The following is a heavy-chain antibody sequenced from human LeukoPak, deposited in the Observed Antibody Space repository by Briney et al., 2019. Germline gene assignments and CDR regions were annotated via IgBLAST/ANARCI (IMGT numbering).Heavy chain of an antibody. CDR3: AREHDYSNYFDC. D-gene: IGHD4-11*01. Sequence: SETLSLTCTVSGGSISSGGYYWSWIRQPPGKGLEWIGYIYHSGSTYYNPSLKSRVTISVDRSKNQFSLELSSVTAADTAVYYCAREHDYSNYFDCWGQGTQVTVSS. J-gene: IGHJ4*02. CDR2: IYHSGST. V-gene: IGHV4-30-2*01. CDR1: GGSISSGGYY.